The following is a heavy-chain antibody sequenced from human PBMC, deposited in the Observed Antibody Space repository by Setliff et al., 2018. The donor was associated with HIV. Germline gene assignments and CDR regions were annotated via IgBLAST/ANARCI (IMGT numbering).Heavy chain of an antibody. Sequence: ASVKVSCKASGYTFTSYGISWVRQAPGQGLEGMGWISAYNGNTNYAQKLQGRVTMTTDTSTSTAYMELRSLGSDDTAVYCCARDRWELDYYHGMDVWGQGTTVTVSS. V-gene: IGHV1-18*01. CDR2: ISAYNGNT. D-gene: IGHD1-26*01. J-gene: IGHJ6*02. CDR1: GYTFTSYG. CDR3: ARDRWELDYYHGMDV.